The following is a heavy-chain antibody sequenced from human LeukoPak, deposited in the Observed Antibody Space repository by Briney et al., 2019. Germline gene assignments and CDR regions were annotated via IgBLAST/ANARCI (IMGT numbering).Heavy chain of an antibody. J-gene: IGHJ4*02. CDR1: GFTFSSYS. CDR3: AKEDYHGSGSSIDN. V-gene: IGHV3-48*01. D-gene: IGHD3-10*01. Sequence: GGSLRLSCAASGFTFSSYSMNWVRQAPGKGLEWVSYISSSSSTIYYADSVKGRFTISRDNAKNSLYLQMNSLRAEDTAVYYCAKEDYHGSGSSIDNWGQGTLVTVSS. CDR2: ISSSSSTI.